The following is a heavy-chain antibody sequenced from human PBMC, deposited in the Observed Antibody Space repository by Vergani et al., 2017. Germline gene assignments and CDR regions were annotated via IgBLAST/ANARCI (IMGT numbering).Heavy chain of an antibody. Sequence: QVQLVQSGAEVKKPGASVKVSCKASGYTFTSYYMHWVRQAPGQGLEWMGIINPSGGSTSYAQKFQGRVTMTRDTSTSTVYMELSSLRSEDTAVYYCARDPGKLYSSSWYGAFDSWGQGTMVTVSS. V-gene: IGHV1-46*01. CDR3: ARDPGKLYSSSWYGAFDS. D-gene: IGHD6-13*01. CDR2: INPSGGST. CDR1: GYTFTSYY. J-gene: IGHJ3*02.